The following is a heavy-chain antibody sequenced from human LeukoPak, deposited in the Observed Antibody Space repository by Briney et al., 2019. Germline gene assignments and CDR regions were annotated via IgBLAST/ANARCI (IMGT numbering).Heavy chain of an antibody. J-gene: IGHJ4*02. Sequence: GWSLRLSCAASGFRFDDFAMHWVRQAPGKGLEWVSLVGGNGGATYYADSVKGRFTISRDNSKNSLYLQMNSLRTDDTALYYCVKDMGDYGDYVVHYWGQGTLVSVSS. D-gene: IGHD4-17*01. V-gene: IGHV3-43*02. CDR1: GFRFDDFA. CDR3: VKDMGDYGDYVVHY. CDR2: VGGNGGAT.